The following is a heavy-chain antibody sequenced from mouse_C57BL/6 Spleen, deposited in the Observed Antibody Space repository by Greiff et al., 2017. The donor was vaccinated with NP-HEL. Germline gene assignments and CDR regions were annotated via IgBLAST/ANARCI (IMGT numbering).Heavy chain of an antibody. J-gene: IGHJ3*01. CDR3: ASSLNGEPAWFAY. V-gene: IGHV1-50*01. Sequence: QVQLQQPGAELVKPGASVKLSCKASGYTFTSYWMQWVKQRPGQGLEWIGEIDPSDSYTNYNQKFKGKATLTVDTSSSTAYMQLSSLTSEDSAVYYCASSLNGEPAWFAYWGQGTLVTVSA. CDR1: GYTFTSYW. CDR2: IDPSDSYT.